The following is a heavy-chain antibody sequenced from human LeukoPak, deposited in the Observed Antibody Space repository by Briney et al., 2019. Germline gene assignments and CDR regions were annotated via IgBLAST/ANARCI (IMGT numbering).Heavy chain of an antibody. D-gene: IGHD3-16*01. V-gene: IGHV1-46*03. CDR2: INPSGGST. J-gene: IGHJ5*02. Sequence: ASVKVSCKASGYTFTSYYMHWVRQAPGQGLEWMGIINPSGGSTNYAQKFQGRVTMTRDTSTSTVYMELSSLRSEDTAAYYCARDPDGGWGGDWFDPWGQGTLVTVSS. CDR1: GYTFTSYY. CDR3: ARDPDGGWGGDWFDP.